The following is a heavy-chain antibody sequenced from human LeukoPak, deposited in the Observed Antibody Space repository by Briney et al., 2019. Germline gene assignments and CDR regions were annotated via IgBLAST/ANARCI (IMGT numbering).Heavy chain of an antibody. CDR3: ARLLAYCGGDCYAADY. CDR2: IYYSGST. D-gene: IGHD2-21*02. J-gene: IGHJ4*02. CDR1: GGSISSGGYY. Sequence: SETLSLTCTVSGGSISSGGYYWSWIRQHPGKGLEWIGYIYYSGSTYYNPSLKSRVTISVDTSKNQFPLKLSSVTAADTAVYYCARLLAYCGGDCYAADYWGQGTLVTVSS. V-gene: IGHV4-31*03.